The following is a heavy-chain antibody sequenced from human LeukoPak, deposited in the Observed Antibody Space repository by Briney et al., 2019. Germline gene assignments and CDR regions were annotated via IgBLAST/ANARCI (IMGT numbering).Heavy chain of an antibody. D-gene: IGHD3-22*01. J-gene: IGHJ1*01. V-gene: IGHV4-39*01. CDR1: GGSISSRNYY. CDR2: IYYSGST. Sequence: SETLSLTCTVSGGSISSRNYYWDWIRQPPGKGLELIGSIYYSGSTYYNPYLKSRVTISVDTSKNQFSLKLSSVTAADTAVYYCARHDKDYYDSSGRGPLTQHWGQGTLVTVSS. CDR3: ARHDKDYYDSSGRGPLTQH.